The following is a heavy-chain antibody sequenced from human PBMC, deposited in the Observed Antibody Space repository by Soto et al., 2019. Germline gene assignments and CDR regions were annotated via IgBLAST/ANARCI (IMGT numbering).Heavy chain of an antibody. J-gene: IGHJ4*02. V-gene: IGHV3-23*01. CDR2: ISAGGDTT. CDR3: ARRV. Sequence: EVQVSESGGGLVQPGGSLRLSCATSGFPFSNYPMNWVRQAPGKGLEWVSGISAGGDTTYYADSVKGRFTIFRDNSKNSVSLQMNSLRVEDTAVYYCARRVWGQGTLVTVSS. CDR1: GFPFSNYP.